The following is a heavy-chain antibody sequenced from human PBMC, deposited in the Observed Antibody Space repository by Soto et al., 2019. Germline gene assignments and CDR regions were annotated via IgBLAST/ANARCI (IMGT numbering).Heavy chain of an antibody. V-gene: IGHV3-74*01. Sequence: GGSLRLSCAASGFTFSSYWMHWVRQAPGKGLVWVSRINSDGSSTSYADSVKGRFTISRDNAKNTVYLQMNSLRAEDTAVYYCARNRWELLMYDYWGQGTLVTVSS. CDR3: ARNRWELLMYDY. D-gene: IGHD1-26*01. CDR1: GFTFSSYW. J-gene: IGHJ4*02. CDR2: INSDGSST.